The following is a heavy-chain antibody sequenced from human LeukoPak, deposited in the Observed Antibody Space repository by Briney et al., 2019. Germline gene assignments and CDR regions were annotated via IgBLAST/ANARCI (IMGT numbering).Heavy chain of an antibody. CDR3: ARGEKYSSSPTPPDY. D-gene: IGHD6-13*01. CDR1: RFTFSSYA. Sequence: GGSLRLSCAASRFTFSSYAMHWVRQAPGKGLEWVAVISYDGSNKYYADSVKGRFTISRDNSKNTYLQMNSLRAEDTAVYYCARGEKYSSSPTPPDYWGQGTLVTVSS. J-gene: IGHJ4*02. V-gene: IGHV3-30*04. CDR2: ISYDGSNK.